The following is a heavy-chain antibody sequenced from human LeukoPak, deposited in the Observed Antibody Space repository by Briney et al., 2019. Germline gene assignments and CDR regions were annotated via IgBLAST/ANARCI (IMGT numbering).Heavy chain of an antibody. V-gene: IGHV4-38-2*02. CDR2: IYQSETA. J-gene: IGHJ4*02. CDR3: ARWGPRSSSSYYRFDY. D-gene: IGHD6-13*01. CDR1: GYSISSGYF. Sequence: SETLSLTCTVSGYSISSGYFWGWMRPPPGKGLEWIGSIYQSETAHYNPSLKSRVTISVDTSKNQFSLKLRSVTAADTAVYYCARWGPRSSSSYYRFDYWGQGTLVTVSS.